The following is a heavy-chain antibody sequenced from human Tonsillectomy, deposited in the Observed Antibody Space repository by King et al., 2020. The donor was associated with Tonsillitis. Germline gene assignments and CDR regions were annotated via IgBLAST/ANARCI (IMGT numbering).Heavy chain of an antibody. D-gene: IGHD3-22*01. CDR3: ARRHYYDSSGISPYHWFDP. CDR1: GYSISSGYY. CDR2: IYHSGST. J-gene: IGHJ5*02. V-gene: IGHV4-38-2*01. Sequence: QVQLQESGPGLVKPSETLSLTCAVSGYSISSGYYWGWIRQPPGKGLEWIGSIYHSGSTYYNPSLKSRVTISVDTSKNQFSLRLSSVTAADTAVYYCARRHYYDSSGISPYHWFDPWGQGTLVTVSS.